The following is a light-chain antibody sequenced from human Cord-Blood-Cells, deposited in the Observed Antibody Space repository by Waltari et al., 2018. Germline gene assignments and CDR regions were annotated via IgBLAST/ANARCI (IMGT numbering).Light chain of an antibody. CDR3: SSYTSSSTYVV. Sequence: QSALTQPASVSGSPGQSITISCTGTSSDVGGYNYVSWYQQHPGKAPKLMIYDVSKRPSRVSNRFSGSKSGNTASLTISGLQAEDEADYYCSSYTSSSTYVVFGGGTKLTVL. CDR1: SSDVGGYNY. V-gene: IGLV2-14*01. CDR2: DVS. J-gene: IGLJ2*01.